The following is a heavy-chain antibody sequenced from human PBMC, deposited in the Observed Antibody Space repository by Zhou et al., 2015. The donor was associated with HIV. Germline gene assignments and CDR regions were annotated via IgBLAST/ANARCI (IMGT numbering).Heavy chain of an antibody. J-gene: IGHJ3*02. CDR2: ISVSNGNT. V-gene: IGHV1-18*01. CDR1: GYTFANYG. D-gene: IGHD3-22*01. CDR3: ARAKGAAMIVARRAFDI. Sequence: QVQLVQSGAEVKKPGASVKVSCKASGYTFANYGISWVRQAPGQGLEWMGWISVSNGNTNYAQKLQGRVTMTTDTSTSTAYMELRSLRSDDTAVYYCARAKGAAMIVARRAFDIWGQGTMVTVSS.